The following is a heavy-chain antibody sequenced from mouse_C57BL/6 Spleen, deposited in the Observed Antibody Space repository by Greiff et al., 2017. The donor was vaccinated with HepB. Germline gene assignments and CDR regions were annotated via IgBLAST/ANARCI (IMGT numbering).Heavy chain of an antibody. D-gene: IGHD1-1*01. CDR3: ARFYYGSSWDYFDY. Sequence: VQLQQSGAELVKPGASVKMSCKASGYTFTSYWITWVKQRPGQGLEWIGDIYPGSGSTNYNEKFKSKATLTVDTSSSTAYMQLSSLTSEDSAVYYCARFYYGSSWDYFDYWGQGTTLTVSS. CDR2: IYPGSGST. V-gene: IGHV1-55*01. CDR1: GYTFTSYW. J-gene: IGHJ2*01.